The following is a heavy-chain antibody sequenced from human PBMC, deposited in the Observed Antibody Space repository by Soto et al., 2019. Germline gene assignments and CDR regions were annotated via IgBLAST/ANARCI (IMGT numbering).Heavy chain of an antibody. J-gene: IGHJ5*02. CDR2: IVVGSGNT. CDR3: ATISGYSSSWGFDP. V-gene: IGHV1-58*01. D-gene: IGHD6-13*01. Sequence: GASVKVSCKASGFSFTSSAVQWVRQARGQRLEWIGWIVVGSGNTNYAQKFQERVTITRDMSTSTAYMELSSLRSEDTAVYYCATISGYSSSWGFDPWGQGTLVTVSS. CDR1: GFSFTSSA.